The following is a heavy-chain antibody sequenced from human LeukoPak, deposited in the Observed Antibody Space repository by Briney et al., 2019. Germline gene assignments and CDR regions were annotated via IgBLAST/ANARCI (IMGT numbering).Heavy chain of an antibody. V-gene: IGHV4-39*07. J-gene: IGHJ3*02. D-gene: IGHD3-22*01. CDR1: GGSISSSSYY. Sequence: SETLSLTCTVSGGSISSSSYYWGWIRQPPGKGLEWIGSIYYSGSTYYNPSLKSRVTISVDTSKNQFSLKLSSVTAADTAVYYCARAGYYDSSGYLQAPQNDAFDIWGQGTMVTVSS. CDR2: IYYSGST. CDR3: ARAGYYDSSGYLQAPQNDAFDI.